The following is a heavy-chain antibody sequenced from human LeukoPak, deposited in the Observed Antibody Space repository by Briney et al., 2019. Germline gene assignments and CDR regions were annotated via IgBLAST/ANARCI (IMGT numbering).Heavy chain of an antibody. D-gene: IGHD1-1*01. Sequence: SETLSLTCAVYGGSFSGYYWSWIRQPPGKGLEWIGEINHSGSTNYNPSLKSRVTISVDTSKNQFSLKLSSVTAADTAVYYCSRQGTLAIDYWGQGTLVTVSS. V-gene: IGHV4-34*01. J-gene: IGHJ4*02. CDR3: SRQGTLAIDY. CDR2: INHSGST. CDR1: GGSFSGYY.